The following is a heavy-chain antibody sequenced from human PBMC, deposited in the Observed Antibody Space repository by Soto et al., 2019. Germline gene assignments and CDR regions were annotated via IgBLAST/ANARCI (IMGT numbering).Heavy chain of an antibody. CDR1: GFTFSSYS. D-gene: IGHD5-18*01. CDR2: ISSSTGYI. V-gene: IGHV3-21*01. CDR3: ARAGRDGYNWDY. J-gene: IGHJ4*02. Sequence: GGSLRLSCATSGFTFSSYSMNWVRQAPGKGLEWVSSISSSTGYIYYADSVKGRFTISRDNAKNSLYLQMNSLRAEDTAVYYCARAGRDGYNWDYWGQGTLVTVSS.